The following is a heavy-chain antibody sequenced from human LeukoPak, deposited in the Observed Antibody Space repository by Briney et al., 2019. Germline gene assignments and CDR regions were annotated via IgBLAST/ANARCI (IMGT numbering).Heavy chain of an antibody. Sequence: GGSLRLSCAASGFSFSSYEMNWVRQAPGKRLEWVSYISSSGSTKYYADSVKGRFTISRDNARNSLYLQMNSLRADDTAVYYCAELGITMIGGVWGKGTTVTISS. D-gene: IGHD3-10*02. J-gene: IGHJ6*04. CDR3: AELGITMIGGV. CDR1: GFSFSSYE. V-gene: IGHV3-48*03. CDR2: ISSSGSTK.